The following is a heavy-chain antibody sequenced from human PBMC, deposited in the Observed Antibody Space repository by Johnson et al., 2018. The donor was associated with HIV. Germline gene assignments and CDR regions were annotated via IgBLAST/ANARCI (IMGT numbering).Heavy chain of an antibody. CDR3: ASPRPSSGIAAAGYAFDI. J-gene: IGHJ3*02. Sequence: QVQLVESGGGVVQPGRSLRLSCAASGFTFSSYGMHWVRQAPGKGLEWVTVISYDGSNKYYADSVKGRFTISRDNSKNTLYRQMNSLSAEDTAVYYCASPRPSSGIAAAGYAFDIWGQGTMVTVSS. CDR1: GFTFSSYG. CDR2: ISYDGSNK. D-gene: IGHD6-13*01. V-gene: IGHV3-30*03.